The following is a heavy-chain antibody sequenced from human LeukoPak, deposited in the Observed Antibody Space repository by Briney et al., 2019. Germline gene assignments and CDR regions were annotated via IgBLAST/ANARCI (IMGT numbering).Heavy chain of an antibody. CDR3: AKVRQWLVLDQFDS. J-gene: IGHJ4*02. Sequence: GGSLRLSCAASGFTFSSYAMTWVRQAPGKGLEWVSVISGVGGSTYYADSVRGRFTISRDNSKNTLYLQMNSLRAEDTAVYYCAKVRQWLVLDQFDSWGQGTLATVSS. D-gene: IGHD6-19*01. CDR2: ISGVGGST. V-gene: IGHV3-23*01. CDR1: GFTFSSYA.